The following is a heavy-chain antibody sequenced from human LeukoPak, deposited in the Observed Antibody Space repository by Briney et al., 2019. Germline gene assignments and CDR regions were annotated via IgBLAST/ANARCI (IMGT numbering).Heavy chain of an antibody. Sequence: PSETRSLTCAVYGGSFSGYYWSWIRQPPGKGLEWIGEINHSGSTNYNPSLKSRVAISVDTSKNQFSLKLSSVTAADTAVYYCARGYSSGYYYGFDYWGQGTLVTVSS. CDR1: GGSFSGYY. D-gene: IGHD3-22*01. V-gene: IGHV4-34*01. J-gene: IGHJ4*02. CDR3: ARGYSSGYYYGFDY. CDR2: INHSGST.